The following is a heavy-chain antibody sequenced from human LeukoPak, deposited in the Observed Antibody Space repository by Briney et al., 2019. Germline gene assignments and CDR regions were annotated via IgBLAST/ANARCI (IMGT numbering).Heavy chain of an antibody. CDR1: GLTFSSYG. J-gene: IGHJ4*02. CDR2: ISYDGSNE. Sequence: GGSLRLSCAASGLTFSSYGMHWVRQAPGKGLECVALISYDGSNEYYADSVKGRFTISRDNSKNTLYLQMNSLRAEDTAVYYCAKVGLAAAGLGYFDYWGQGTLVTVSS. CDR3: AKVGLAAAGLGYFDY. D-gene: IGHD6-13*01. V-gene: IGHV3-30*18.